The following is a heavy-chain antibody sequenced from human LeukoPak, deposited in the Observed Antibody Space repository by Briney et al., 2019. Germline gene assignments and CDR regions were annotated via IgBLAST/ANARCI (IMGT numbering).Heavy chain of an antibody. J-gene: IGHJ4*02. D-gene: IGHD3-10*01. CDR2: IYYSGST. Sequence: SETLSLTCTVSGGSISSSSYYWGWIRQPPGKGLEWIGSIYYSGSTYYNPSLKSRVTISVDTSKNQFSLKLSSVTAADTAVYYCARTGRGQIDYWGQGTLVTVSS. V-gene: IGHV4-39*01. CDR3: ARTGRGQIDY. CDR1: GGSISSSSYY.